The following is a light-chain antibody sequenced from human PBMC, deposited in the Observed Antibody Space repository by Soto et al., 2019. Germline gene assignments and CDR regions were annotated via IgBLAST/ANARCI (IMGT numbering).Light chain of an antibody. CDR1: QSIGRW. CDR3: QQYNTYSPERT. V-gene: IGKV1-5*01. Sequence: DIQMTQSPSTLSAFVGDRVTITCRASQSIGRWLAWYQQTPGKAPKLLIYDASSLESGVPSRFSGSGSGTEFTLTISSLQPDDFATYYCQQYNTYSPERTFGQGTKVDI. J-gene: IGKJ1*01. CDR2: DAS.